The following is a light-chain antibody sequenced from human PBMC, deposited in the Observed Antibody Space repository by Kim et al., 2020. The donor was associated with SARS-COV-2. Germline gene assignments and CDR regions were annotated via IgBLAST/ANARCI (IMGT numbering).Light chain of an antibody. Sequence: SSELTQDPAVSMALGQTVRITCQGDSLRSYYATWYQQRPRQAPVLVIYGRNNRPSGIPDRFSGSSSGNTASLTISGAQAEDEADFYCQSRDSGGNVLFGG. CDR2: GRN. CDR3: QSRDSGGNVL. CDR1: SLRSYY. V-gene: IGLV3-19*01. J-gene: IGLJ2*01.